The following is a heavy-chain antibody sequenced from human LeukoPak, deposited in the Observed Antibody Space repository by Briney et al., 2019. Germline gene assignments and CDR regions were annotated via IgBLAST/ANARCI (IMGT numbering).Heavy chain of an antibody. V-gene: IGHV4-31*03. Sequence: SETLSLTCTVSGGSISSGGYYWSWLRQHPGRGLEWVGYIYYSGSTYYNPSLKSRVTISVDTSKNQFSLKLSSVTAADTAVYYCARAGYGDYLRSVQFDPWGQGTLVTVSS. D-gene: IGHD4-17*01. CDR1: GGSISSGGYY. J-gene: IGHJ5*02. CDR2: IYYSGST. CDR3: ARAGYGDYLRSVQFDP.